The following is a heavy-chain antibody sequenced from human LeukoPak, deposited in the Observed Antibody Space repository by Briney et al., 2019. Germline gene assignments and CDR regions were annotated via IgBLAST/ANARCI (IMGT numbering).Heavy chain of an antibody. D-gene: IGHD6-13*01. CDR3: AGSIAAAGTPLDY. V-gene: IGHV1-69*06. CDR1: GGTFSSYA. Sequence: SVKVSCKASGGTFSSYAISWVRQAPGQGLEWMGGIIPIFGTANYAQKFQGRVTITADKSTSTAYMELSSLRSEDTAVYYCAGSIAAAGTPLDYWGQGTLVTVSS. J-gene: IGHJ4*02. CDR2: IIPIFGTA.